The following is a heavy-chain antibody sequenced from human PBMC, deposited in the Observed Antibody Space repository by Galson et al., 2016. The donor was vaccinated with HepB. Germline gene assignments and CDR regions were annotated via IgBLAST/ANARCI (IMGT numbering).Heavy chain of an antibody. Sequence: SLRLSCAASGFTFSHYGMHWVRQAPGKGLEWVAVISYDGSNKYSTESVKGRFTISGDNSKNTLFLQTNSLRVEDTAVYYCAKAPNPGTTLYPLDYWGQGSLVTVSS. CDR1: GFTFSHYG. D-gene: IGHD1-7*01. CDR3: AKAPNPGTTLYPLDY. CDR2: ISYDGSNK. J-gene: IGHJ4*02. V-gene: IGHV3-30*18.